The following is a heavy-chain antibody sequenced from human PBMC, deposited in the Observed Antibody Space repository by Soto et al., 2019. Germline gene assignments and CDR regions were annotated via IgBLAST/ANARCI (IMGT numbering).Heavy chain of an antibody. CDR1: GFTFSSYA. V-gene: IGHV3-23*01. D-gene: IGHD3-22*01. CDR2: ISGSRGST. CDR3: AKPKGSYDTNFDY. J-gene: IGHJ4*02. Sequence: EVQLLESGGGLVQPGGSLRLSCAASGFTFSSYAMSWVRQAPGKGLEWVSAISGSRGSTYYADSVKGRFTISRDNSKNTLYLQMNSLRAEDTAVYYCAKPKGSYDTNFDYWGQGTLVTVSS.